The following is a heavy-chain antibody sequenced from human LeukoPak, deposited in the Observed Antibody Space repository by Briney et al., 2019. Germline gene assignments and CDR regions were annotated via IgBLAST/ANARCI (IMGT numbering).Heavy chain of an antibody. Sequence: SVKVSCKASGGTFSSYAISWVRQAPGQGLEWMGGIIPIFGTANYEQKFQGRVTITADESTSTAYMELSSLRSEDTAVYYCARDSGDGYNYLDYWGQGTLVTVSS. CDR1: GGTFSSYA. CDR2: IIPIFGTA. J-gene: IGHJ4*02. V-gene: IGHV1-69*13. D-gene: IGHD5-24*01. CDR3: ARDSGDGYNYLDY.